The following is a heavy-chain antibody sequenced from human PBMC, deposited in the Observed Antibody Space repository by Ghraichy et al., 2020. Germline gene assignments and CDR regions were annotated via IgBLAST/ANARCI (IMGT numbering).Heavy chain of an antibody. V-gene: IGHV3-74*01. CDR2: IKTDGTST. D-gene: IGHD2-15*01. J-gene: IGHJ4*02. CDR1: GFTFSGYW. CDR3: ARDGHRWNFDL. Sequence: GGSLRLSCAASGFTFSGYWMHWVRQAPGKGLVWVSRIKTDGTSTDYADSVKGRFTISRDNAKNTLFLQMNSLRAEDAAVYYCARDGHRWNFDLWGQGVVVTVS.